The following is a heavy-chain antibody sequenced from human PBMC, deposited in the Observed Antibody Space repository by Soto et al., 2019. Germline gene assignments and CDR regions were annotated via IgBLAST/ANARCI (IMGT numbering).Heavy chain of an antibody. Sequence: QVTLKESGPVLVKPTETLTLTCTVSGLSLSTGKLGVSWIRQPPGKALEWLAHIFSNDDKPYSTSLRSRVTISKDTSRSQVVLIMTNMDSLDSGTYYCALIKDCSRTDCYLASFDPWGQGTLVTVSS. J-gene: IGHJ5*02. CDR2: IFSNDDK. CDR1: GLSLSTGKLG. CDR3: ALIKDCSRTDCYLASFDP. D-gene: IGHD2-2*01. V-gene: IGHV2-26*01.